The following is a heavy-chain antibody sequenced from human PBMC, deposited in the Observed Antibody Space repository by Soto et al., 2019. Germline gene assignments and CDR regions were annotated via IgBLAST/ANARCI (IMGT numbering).Heavy chain of an antibody. CDR1: GFTFTSYW. V-gene: IGHV3-7*01. Sequence: GGSLRLSCVASGFTFTSYWMSWVRQAPGKGLEWVANVKQDGSVTYYVDSVRGRFIISRDNAKNSVYLQMSSLTAEDTAAYYSASQRDLGDYDDWGEGILVTVSS. CDR2: VKQDGSVT. D-gene: IGHD4-17*01. J-gene: IGHJ4*02. CDR3: ASQRDLGDYDD.